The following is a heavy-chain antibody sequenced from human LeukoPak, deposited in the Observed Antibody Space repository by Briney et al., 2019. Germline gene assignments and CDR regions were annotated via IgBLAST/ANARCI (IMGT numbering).Heavy chain of an antibody. J-gene: IGHJ3*02. CDR3: ASATHFSSGWSDAFDI. D-gene: IGHD6-19*01. CDR2: INAGNGNT. CDR1: GYTFTSYA. V-gene: IGHV1-3*01. Sequence: GASVKVSCKASGYTFTSYAMHWVRQAPGQRLEWMGRINAGNGNTKYSQKFQGRVTITRDTSASTAYMELSSLRSEDTAVYYCASATHFSSGWSDAFDIWGQGTMVTVSS.